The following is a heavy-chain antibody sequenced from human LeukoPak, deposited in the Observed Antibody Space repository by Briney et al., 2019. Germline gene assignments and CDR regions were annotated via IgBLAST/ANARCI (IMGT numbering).Heavy chain of an antibody. CDR2: ISSSSSSYI. CDR3: AKCSSTSCYRYYYYGMDV. D-gene: IGHD2-2*01. Sequence: GGSLRLSCAASGFTFSSYSMNWVRQAPGKGLEWVSSISSSSSSYIYYADSVKGRFTISRDNAKNSLYLQMNSLRAEDTAVYYCAKCSSTSCYRYYYYGMDVWGQGTTVTVSS. V-gene: IGHV3-21*01. CDR1: GFTFSSYS. J-gene: IGHJ6*02.